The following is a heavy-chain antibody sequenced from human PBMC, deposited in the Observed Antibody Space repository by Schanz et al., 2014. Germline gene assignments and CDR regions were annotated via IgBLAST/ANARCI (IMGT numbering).Heavy chain of an antibody. D-gene: IGHD1-1*01. CDR2: INHYGRT. Sequence: QVRLQQWGAGLLKPSGTLSLTCAVYGGSFIGYDWSWIRQFPGQDLEWIGDINHYGRTNYNPSLXXRASISIDASQNQFSLKMPSVTAADTAIYYCAIPRGSYAPNWSEARYFQHWGQGSLVTVSS. J-gene: IGHJ1*01. CDR3: AIPRGSYAPNWSEARYFQH. CDR1: GGSFIGYD. V-gene: IGHV4-34*01.